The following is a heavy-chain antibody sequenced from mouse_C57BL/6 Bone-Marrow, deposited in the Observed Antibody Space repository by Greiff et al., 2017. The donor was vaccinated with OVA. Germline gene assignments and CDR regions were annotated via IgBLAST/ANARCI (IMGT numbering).Heavy chain of an antibody. CDR3: TRWGSYYSNLVDY. Sequence: QVQLQQSGAELVRPGASVTLSCKASGYTFTDYEMHWVKQTPVHGLEWIGAIDPETGGTAYNQKFKGKAILTAENSSSTAYLELHRLTSEDSAVYYGTRWGSYYSNLVDYGGQGTTLTVSS. D-gene: IGHD2-5*01. CDR2: IDPETGGT. V-gene: IGHV1-15*01. J-gene: IGHJ2*01. CDR1: GYTFTDYE.